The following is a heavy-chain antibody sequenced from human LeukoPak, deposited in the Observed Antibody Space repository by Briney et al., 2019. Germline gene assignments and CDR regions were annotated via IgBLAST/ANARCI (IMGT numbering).Heavy chain of an antibody. CDR1: GFTFSSYG. D-gene: IGHD3-22*01. J-gene: IGHJ4*02. V-gene: IGHV3-33*01. CDR2: IWYDGSNK. Sequence: PGGSLRLSCAASGFTFSSYGMHWVRQAPGKGLEWVAVIWYDGSNKYYADSVKGRFTISRDNSKNTLYLQMNSLRAEDTAVYYCARDLELVYYDSSGYDYWGQGTLVIVSS. CDR3: ARDLELVYYDSSGYDY.